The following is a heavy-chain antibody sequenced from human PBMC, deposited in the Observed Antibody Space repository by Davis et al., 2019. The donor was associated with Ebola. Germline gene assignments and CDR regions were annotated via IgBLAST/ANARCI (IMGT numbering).Heavy chain of an antibody. J-gene: IGHJ4*02. CDR2: IYPGDSDT. Sequence: PGGSLRLSCKDSGNSFTSHWIGWVRQMPGKGLEWMGIIYPGDSDTRYSPSFQGQVTISADKSISTAYLQWSSLKASDTAMYYCARLDGPYSSSPWYFDYWGQGTLVTVSS. CDR1: GNSFTSHW. CDR3: ARLDGPYSSSPWYFDY. D-gene: IGHD6-6*01. V-gene: IGHV5-51*01.